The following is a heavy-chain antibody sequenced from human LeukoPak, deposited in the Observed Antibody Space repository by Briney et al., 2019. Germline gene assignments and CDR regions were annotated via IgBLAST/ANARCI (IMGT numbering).Heavy chain of an antibody. D-gene: IGHD3-10*01. CDR3: ARGSYYGEYDF. CDR2: INTDGSST. CDR1: GFTFSSYW. J-gene: IGHJ4*02. V-gene: IGHV3-74*01. Sequence: TGGSLRLSCAASGFTFSSYWMHWVRQAPGKGLVWVSRINTDGSSTSYADSVKGRFTISRDNAKDSLFLQMNSLRAEDTAVYYCARGSYYGEYDFWGQGTLVTVSS.